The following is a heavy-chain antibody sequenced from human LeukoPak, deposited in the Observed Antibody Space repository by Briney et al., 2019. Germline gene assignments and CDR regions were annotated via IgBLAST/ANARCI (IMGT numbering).Heavy chain of an antibody. V-gene: IGHV3-7*01. CDR2: IKQDGSEK. D-gene: IGHD6-6*01. CDR1: EVTFSRNW. J-gene: IGHJ6*03. CDR3: ARGFEDSGYSSSAYKYYYYMDV. Sequence: GGSLRLSCVASEVTFSRNWILWVRQAPGKGLEWVANIKQDGSEKYYVDSVKGRFTISRDNVKNSVDLQMNSLRAADTAVYYCARGFEDSGYSSSAYKYYYYMDVWGKGTTVTVSS.